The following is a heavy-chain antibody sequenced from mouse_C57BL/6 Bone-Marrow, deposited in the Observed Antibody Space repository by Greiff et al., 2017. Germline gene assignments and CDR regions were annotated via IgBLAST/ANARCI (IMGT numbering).Heavy chain of an antibody. D-gene: IGHD2-13*01. CDR2: INPYNGGT. CDR3: ARWASYGEEGY. J-gene: IGHJ2*01. CDR1: GYTFTDYY. V-gene: IGHV1-19*01. Sequence: EVQRVESGPVLVKPGASVKMSCKASGYTFTDYYMNWVQQSPGKSLEWIGVINPYNGGTSYNQKFKGKATLTVDKYNSTAYMELNSLTSQDAAIDFCARWASYGEEGYWGQGTTLTVSS.